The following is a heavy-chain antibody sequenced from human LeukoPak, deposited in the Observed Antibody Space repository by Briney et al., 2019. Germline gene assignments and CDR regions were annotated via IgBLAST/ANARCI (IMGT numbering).Heavy chain of an antibody. CDR2: ISNSGST. CDR3: ARCGEDYYDSSGYYYYYYYIDV. J-gene: IGHJ6*03. V-gene: IGHV4-59*01. D-gene: IGHD3-22*01. Sequence: KPSETLSLTCTVSGGSISSYYWNWIRQPPGKGLEWIGYISNSGSTNYNPSLKSRVTISVDTSKNQFSLKLSSVTAADTAVYYCARCGEDYYDSSGYYYYYYYIDVWGKGTTVTISS. CDR1: GGSISSYY.